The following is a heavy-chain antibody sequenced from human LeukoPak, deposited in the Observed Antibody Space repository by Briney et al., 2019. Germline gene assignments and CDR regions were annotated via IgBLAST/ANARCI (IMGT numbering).Heavy chain of an antibody. D-gene: IGHD2-2*02. J-gene: IGHJ3*01. CDR2: ISGSGGST. V-gene: IGHV3-23*01. Sequence: PGGPLRPPCPPSESTLSSKARTGSGQPQGKGRNSSSTISGSGGSTYYADSVKGRFTISRDNSKNTLYLEMNSLRAEDTAVYYCAKRAAISSGYFDVWGQGTMVTVSS. CDR1: ESTLSSKA. CDR3: AKRAAISSGYFDV.